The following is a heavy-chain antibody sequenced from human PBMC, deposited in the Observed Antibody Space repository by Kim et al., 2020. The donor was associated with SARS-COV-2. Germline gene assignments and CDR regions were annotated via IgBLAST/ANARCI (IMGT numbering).Heavy chain of an antibody. CDR1: GFTFGDYA. CDR2: IRSKAYGGTT. V-gene: IGHV3-49*03. D-gene: IGHD4-17*01. Sequence: GGSLRLSCTASGFTFGDYAMSWFRQAPGKGLEWVGFIRSKAYGGTTEYAASVKGRFTISRDDSKSIAYLQMNSLKTEYTAVYYCTRLDDYGDYPYYYYGMDVWGQGTTVTVSS. CDR3: TRLDDYGDYPYYYYGMDV. J-gene: IGHJ6*02.